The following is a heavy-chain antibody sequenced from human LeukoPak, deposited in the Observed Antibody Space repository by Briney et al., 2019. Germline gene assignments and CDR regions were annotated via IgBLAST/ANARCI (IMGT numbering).Heavy chain of an antibody. CDR1: GYTFTSYY. CDR2: INPSGGST. V-gene: IGHV1-46*01. Sequence: ASVNVSCKASGYTFTSYYMHWVRQAPGQGLEWMGIINPSGGSTSYAQKFQGRVTMTRDTSTSTVYMELSSLRSEDTAVYYCARDGYSSSWQLNWFDPWGQGTLVTVSS. J-gene: IGHJ5*02. CDR3: ARDGYSSSWQLNWFDP. D-gene: IGHD6-13*01.